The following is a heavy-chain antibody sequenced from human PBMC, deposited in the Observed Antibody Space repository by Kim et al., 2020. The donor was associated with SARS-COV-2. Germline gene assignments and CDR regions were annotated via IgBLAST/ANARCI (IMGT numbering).Heavy chain of an antibody. Sequence: SETLSLTCTVSGGSISSYYWSWIRQPPGKGLEWIGYIYYSGSTNYNPSLKSRVTISVDTSKNQFSLKLSSVTAADTAVYYCARGRFGELLGNYYYGMDV. D-gene: IGHD3-10*01. J-gene: IGHJ6*01. CDR1: GGSISSYY. CDR2: IYYSGST. CDR3: ARGRFGELLGNYYYGMDV. V-gene: IGHV4-59*01.